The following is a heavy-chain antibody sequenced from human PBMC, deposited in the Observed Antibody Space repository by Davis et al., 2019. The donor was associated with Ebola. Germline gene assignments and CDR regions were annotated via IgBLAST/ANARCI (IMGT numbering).Heavy chain of an antibody. Sequence: SQTLSLTCAVYGGSFSGYYWSWIRQPPGKGLEWIGEINHSGSTNYNPSLKSRVTISVDTSKNQFSLKLSSVTAADTAVYYCASEAEDYYDSSGYLYWGQGTLVTVSS. D-gene: IGHD3-22*01. CDR1: GGSFSGYY. J-gene: IGHJ4*02. CDR3: ASEAEDYYDSSGYLY. V-gene: IGHV4-34*01. CDR2: INHSGST.